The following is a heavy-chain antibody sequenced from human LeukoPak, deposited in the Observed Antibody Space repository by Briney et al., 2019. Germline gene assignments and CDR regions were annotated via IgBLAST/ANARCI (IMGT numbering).Heavy chain of an antibody. Sequence: SVKVSCKASGGTFSSYAISWVRQAPGQGLEWMGGIIPIFGTANYAQKFQGRVTITADKSTSTAYMELSSLRSEDTAVYYCARSIQLWPRGYYYYYMDVWGKGTTVTVSS. CDR1: GGTFSSYA. V-gene: IGHV1-69*06. D-gene: IGHD5-18*01. CDR2: IIPIFGTA. CDR3: ARSIQLWPRGYYYYYMDV. J-gene: IGHJ6*03.